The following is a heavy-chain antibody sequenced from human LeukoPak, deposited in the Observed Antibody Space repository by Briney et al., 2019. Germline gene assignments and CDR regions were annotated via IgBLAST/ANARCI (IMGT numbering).Heavy chain of an antibody. CDR2: IYYSGST. J-gene: IGHJ4*02. V-gene: IGHV4-59*08. Sequence: NPSETLSLTCTVSGGSISSYYWSWIRQPPGKGLEWIGYIYYSGSTNHNPSLKSRVTISVDTSKNQFSLKLSSVTAADTAVYYCARHPWHSSSWEDYWGQGTLVTVSS. D-gene: IGHD6-6*01. CDR1: GGSISSYY. CDR3: ARHPWHSSSWEDY.